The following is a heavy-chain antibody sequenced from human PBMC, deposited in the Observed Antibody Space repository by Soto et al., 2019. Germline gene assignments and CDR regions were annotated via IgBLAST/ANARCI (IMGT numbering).Heavy chain of an antibody. CDR1: GFTFSSYS. Sequence: GGSLRLSCAASGFTFSSYSMNWVRQAPGKGLEWVSSISSSSSYIYYADSVKGRFTISRDNAKNSLYPQMNSLRAEDTAVYYCAREEPGGEEHSSFDYWGQGTLVTVSS. D-gene: IGHD6-6*01. V-gene: IGHV3-21*01. CDR2: ISSSSSYI. CDR3: AREEPGGEEHSSFDY. J-gene: IGHJ4*02.